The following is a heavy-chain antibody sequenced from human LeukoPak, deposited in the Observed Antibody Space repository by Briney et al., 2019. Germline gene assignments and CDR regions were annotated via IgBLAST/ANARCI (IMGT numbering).Heavy chain of an antibody. CDR2: INSDGSST. Sequence: GGSLRLSCVASGFTFSSYWMYWLRQAPGKGPVWVSRINSDGSSTSYADSVKGRFTISRDNAKNTLYLQMNSLRAEDTAVYYCARSSMVDANDAFDIWGQGTMVTVSS. J-gene: IGHJ3*02. CDR1: GFTFSSYW. CDR3: ARSSMVDANDAFDI. V-gene: IGHV3-74*01. D-gene: IGHD2-15*01.